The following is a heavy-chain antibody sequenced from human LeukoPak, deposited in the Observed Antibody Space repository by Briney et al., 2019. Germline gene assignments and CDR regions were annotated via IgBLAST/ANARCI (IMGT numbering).Heavy chain of an antibody. Sequence: ASVKVSCKASGYTFTSYGISWVRQAPGQGLEWMGWISAYNGNTNYAQKLQGRVTMTTDTFTSTAYMELRSLRSDDTAVYYCARDVVGATPFDYWGQGTLVTVSS. D-gene: IGHD1-26*01. J-gene: IGHJ4*02. V-gene: IGHV1-18*01. CDR3: ARDVVGATPFDY. CDR2: ISAYNGNT. CDR1: GYTFTSYG.